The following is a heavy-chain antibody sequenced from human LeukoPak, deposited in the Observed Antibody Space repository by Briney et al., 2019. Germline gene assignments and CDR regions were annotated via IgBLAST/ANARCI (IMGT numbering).Heavy chain of an antibody. CDR2: ISGSAGST. Sequence: GGSLRLSCAASGFTFSSDAMCWVRQAPGKGLEWVSAISGSAGSTYYADSVKGRFTISRDNSKNTLYLQMNSLRAEDTAVYYCAKDGSSSWYDYWGQGTLVTVSS. J-gene: IGHJ4*02. V-gene: IGHV3-23*01. CDR3: AKDGSSSWYDY. CDR1: GFTFSSDA. D-gene: IGHD6-13*01.